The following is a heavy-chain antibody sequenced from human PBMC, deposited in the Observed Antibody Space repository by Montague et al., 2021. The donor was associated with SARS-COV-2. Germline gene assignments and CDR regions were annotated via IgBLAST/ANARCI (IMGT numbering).Heavy chain of an antibody. D-gene: IGHD5-12*01. Sequence: SLRLSCSVSGFYLNDYGMSWVRQAPGKGLDWVSAVSDDGDSTYYADSVKGRFTISRDNSKNTLYLQMSSLRAEDTAVYYCAKCLRFSGFDGNYFDSWGQGTLVTVSS. J-gene: IGHJ4*02. CDR1: GFYLNDYG. V-gene: IGHV3-23*01. CDR3: AKCLRFSGFDGNYFDS. CDR2: VSDDGDST.